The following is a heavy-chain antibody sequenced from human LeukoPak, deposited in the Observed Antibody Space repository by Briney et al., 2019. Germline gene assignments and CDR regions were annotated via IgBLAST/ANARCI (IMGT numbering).Heavy chain of an antibody. V-gene: IGHV1-69*05. Sequence: ASVKVSCKASGGTFSSYAISWVRQAPGQGLEWMGGIIPIFGTANYAQKFQGRVTITTDESTSTAYMELSSLSSEDTAVYYCARGRDDSSGYYFSDYWGQGTLVTVSS. D-gene: IGHD3-22*01. J-gene: IGHJ4*02. CDR3: ARGRDDSSGYYFSDY. CDR2: IIPIFGTA. CDR1: GGTFSSYA.